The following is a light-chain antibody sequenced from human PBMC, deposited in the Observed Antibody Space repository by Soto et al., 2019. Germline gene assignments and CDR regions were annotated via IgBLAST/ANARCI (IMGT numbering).Light chain of an antibody. J-gene: IGKJ5*01. V-gene: IGKV3-15*01. Sequence: EIVLTQSPGTLSVSPGERATLSCRASQGVSSNVAWYQQIPGQTPRLLIYGASTRATGIPVRFSGSGSETDFTLTVSSLRSEDSAVYYCQQYNYWPITFGQGTRLEIK. CDR3: QQYNYWPIT. CDR2: GAS. CDR1: QGVSSN.